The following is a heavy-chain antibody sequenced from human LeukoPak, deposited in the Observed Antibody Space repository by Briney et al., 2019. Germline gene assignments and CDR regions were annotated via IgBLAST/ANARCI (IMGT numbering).Heavy chain of an antibody. J-gene: IGHJ3*02. CDR3: AREGSSAFDI. CDR2: ISSSSSYI. D-gene: IGHD6-6*01. V-gene: IGHV3-21*01. Sequence: GGSLRLSCAASGFTFSSYSMNWVRQAPGRGLEWVSSISSSSSYIYYADSVKGRFTISRDNAKNSLYLQMNSLRAEDTAVYYCAREGSSAFDIWGQGTMVTVSS. CDR1: GFTFSSYS.